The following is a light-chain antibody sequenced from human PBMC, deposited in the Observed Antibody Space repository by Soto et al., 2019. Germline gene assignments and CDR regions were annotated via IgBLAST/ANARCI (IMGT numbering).Light chain of an antibody. V-gene: IGKV3-20*01. CDR2: DAS. J-gene: IGKJ5*01. Sequence: DIVLTQSPGTLSLSPGERATLSCRASHSIRSERLAWYQQKPGQAPRLVIFDASNRASGTPERFRGSGSGTDFTLTITRLEPEDFAVYYCQEYDASPITFGLGTRLEIK. CDR1: HSIRSER. CDR3: QEYDASPIT.